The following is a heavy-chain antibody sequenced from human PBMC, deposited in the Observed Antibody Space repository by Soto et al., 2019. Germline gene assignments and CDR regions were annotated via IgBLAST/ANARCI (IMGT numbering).Heavy chain of an antibody. Sequence: QVQLVQSGAEVKKPGSSVKVSCEASGGTFSGHAISWVRQAPGQGPEWMGGLIPLFGTTQHAQNFQDRLTITADKSTSTAYMELTILRFEDTAIYYCARGPNWGYRFDSWGQGTLVNVSS. J-gene: IGHJ4*02. CDR2: LIPLFGTT. D-gene: IGHD2-15*01. CDR1: GGTFSGHA. CDR3: ARGPNWGYRFDS. V-gene: IGHV1-69*06.